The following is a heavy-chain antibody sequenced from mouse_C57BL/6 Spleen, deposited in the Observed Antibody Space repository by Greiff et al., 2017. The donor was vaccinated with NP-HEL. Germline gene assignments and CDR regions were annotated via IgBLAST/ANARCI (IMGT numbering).Heavy chain of an antibody. J-gene: IGHJ3*01. CDR3: TTHYGNFWFAY. D-gene: IGHD2-1*01. CDR1: GYTFTDYE. V-gene: IGHV1-15*01. Sequence: VQLQQSGAELVRPGASVTLSCKASGYTFTDYEMHWVKQTPVHGLEWIGAIDPETGGTAYNQKFKGKAILTADKSSSTAYMELRSLTSEDSAVYYCTTHYGNFWFAYWGQGTLVTVSA. CDR2: IDPETGGT.